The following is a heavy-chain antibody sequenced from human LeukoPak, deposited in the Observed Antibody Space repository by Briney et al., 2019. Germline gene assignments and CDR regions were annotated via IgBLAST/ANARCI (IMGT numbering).Heavy chain of an antibody. V-gene: IGHV1-2*02. CDR1: GYTFTGYY. CDR3: ARVRARPVRWLDP. CDR2: INPNSGGT. J-gene: IGHJ5*02. Sequence: ASVKVSCKASGYTFTGYYMHWVRQAPGQGLEWMGWINPNSGGTNYAQKFQGRVTMTRDTSISTAYMELSRLRSDDTAVYYCARVRARPVRWLDPWGQGTLVTVSS. D-gene: IGHD6-6*01.